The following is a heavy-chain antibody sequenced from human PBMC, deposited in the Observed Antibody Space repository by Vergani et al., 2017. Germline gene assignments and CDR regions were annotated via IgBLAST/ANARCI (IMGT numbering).Heavy chain of an antibody. Sequence: EVQLVESGGGLVKPGGSLRLSCAASGFTFSNAWMSWVRPAPGKGPEWVGRIKSKTDGGTTDYAAPVKGRFTSSREDSKNTLYLQMNSLKTEDTAVYYCTTEPLGSGYCSSTSCPRVYVWGKGTTVTVSS. CDR1: GFTFSNAW. V-gene: IGHV3-15*01. CDR2: IKSKTDGGTT. D-gene: IGHD2-2*01. J-gene: IGHJ6*04. CDR3: TTEPLGSGYCSSTSCPRVYV.